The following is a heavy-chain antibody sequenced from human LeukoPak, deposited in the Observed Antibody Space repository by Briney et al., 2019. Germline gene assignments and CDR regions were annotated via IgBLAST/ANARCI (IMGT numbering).Heavy chain of an antibody. CDR1: GYTFTGYY. D-gene: IGHD3-22*01. CDR3: AISQNYYDSSGYYFFDY. CDR2: INPNSGGA. J-gene: IGHJ4*02. Sequence: ASVKVSCKASGYTFTGYYMHWVRQAPGQGLEWMGWINPNSGGANYAQKFQGRVTMTRDTSISTAYMELSRLRSDDTAVYYCAISQNYYDSSGYYFFDYWGQGTPVTVSS. V-gene: IGHV1-2*02.